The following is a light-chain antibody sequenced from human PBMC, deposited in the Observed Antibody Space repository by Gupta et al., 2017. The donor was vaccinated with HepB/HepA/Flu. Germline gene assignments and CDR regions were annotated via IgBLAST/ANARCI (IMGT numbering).Light chain of an antibody. CDR1: KLGDKY. CDR3: QAWDSSTGLYV. Sequence: SYELTQPPSVSVSPGQTASITCSGDKLGDKYACWYQQKPGQSPVLVIYQDSKRPSGIPERFSGSNSLNTATLTISGTQAMDEADYYCQAWDSSTGLYVFGTGTKVTVL. V-gene: IGLV3-1*01. CDR2: QDS. J-gene: IGLJ1*01.